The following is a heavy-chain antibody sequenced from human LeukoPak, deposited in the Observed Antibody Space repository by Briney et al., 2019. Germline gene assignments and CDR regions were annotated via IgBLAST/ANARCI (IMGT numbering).Heavy chain of an antibody. Sequence: SETLSLTCTVSGGSVSSGSYYWSWIRQPPGKGLEWIGYIYYSGSTNYNPSLKSRVTISVDRSKNQFSLKLSSVTAADTAVYYCSRGCSGGSCYGSFDILGQGTIVNVSS. CDR2: IYYSGST. V-gene: IGHV4-61*01. CDR3: SRGCSGGSCYGSFDI. J-gene: IGHJ3*02. CDR1: GGSVSSGSYY. D-gene: IGHD2-15*01.